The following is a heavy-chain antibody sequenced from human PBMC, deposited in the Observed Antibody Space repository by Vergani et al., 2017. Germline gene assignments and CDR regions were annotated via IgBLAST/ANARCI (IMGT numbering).Heavy chain of an antibody. D-gene: IGHD3-9*01. CDR2: IYPGDSDT. CDR1: GYSFTSYW. V-gene: IGHV5-51*01. J-gene: IGHJ4*02. Sequence: EVQLVQSGAEVKKPGESLKISCTGSGYSFTSYWIGWVRQMPGKGLEWMGIIYPGDSDTRYSPSFQGQVTISADKSISTAYLQWSSLKASDTAMYYCARHSWYYDILTGYYGRHYYYFDYWGQGTLVTVSS. CDR3: ARHSWYYDILTGYYGRHYYYFDY.